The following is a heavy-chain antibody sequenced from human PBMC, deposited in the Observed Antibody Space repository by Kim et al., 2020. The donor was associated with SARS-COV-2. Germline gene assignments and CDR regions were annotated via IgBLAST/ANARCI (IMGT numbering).Heavy chain of an antibody. CDR3: AREQQLAEDAFDI. D-gene: IGHD6-13*01. V-gene: IGHV3-33*01. Sequence: GGSLRLSCAASGFTFSSYGMHWVRQAPGKGLEWVAVIWYDGSNKYYADSVKGRFTISRDNSKNTLYLQMNSLRAEDTAVYYCAREQQLAEDAFDIWGQGTMVTVSS. CDR1: GFTFSSYG. J-gene: IGHJ3*02. CDR2: IWYDGSNK.